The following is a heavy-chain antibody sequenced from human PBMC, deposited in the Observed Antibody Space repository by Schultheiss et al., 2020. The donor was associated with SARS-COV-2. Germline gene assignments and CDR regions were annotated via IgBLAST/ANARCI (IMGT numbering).Heavy chain of an antibody. CDR2: INTNTGNP. CDR1: GYSFTGYA. J-gene: IGHJ5*02. CDR3: ANSGVAAGRERDWFDP. D-gene: IGHD2-15*01. Sequence: ASVKVSCRASGYSFTGYAMHWVRQAPGQGLEWMGWINTNTGNPTYAQGFTGRFVFSLDTSVSTAYLQISSLKAEDTAVYYCANSGVAAGRERDWFDPWGQGTLVTVSS. V-gene: IGHV7-4-1*02.